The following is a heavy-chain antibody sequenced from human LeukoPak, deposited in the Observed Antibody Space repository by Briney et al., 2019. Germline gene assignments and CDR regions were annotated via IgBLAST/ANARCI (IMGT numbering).Heavy chain of an antibody. V-gene: IGHV1-69*01. CDR2: IIPIYGIA. CDR3: AREATPQTSTLYYYYYYMDV. Sequence: GSSVKVSCKASGGTFSTYAISWLRQAPGQGLEWMGWIIPIYGIANYAQKLRGRVTITADESTSTSYMEVNGLRSEDTAVYYCAREATPQTSTLYYYYYYMDVWGNGTPVTVSS. D-gene: IGHD1/OR15-1a*01. CDR1: GGTFSTYA. J-gene: IGHJ6*03.